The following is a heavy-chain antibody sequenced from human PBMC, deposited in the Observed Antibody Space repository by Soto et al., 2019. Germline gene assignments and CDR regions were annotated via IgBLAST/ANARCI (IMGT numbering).Heavy chain of an antibody. CDR3: ARVPPLSGYPSYCYYYGMDV. CDR1: GFTFSTYS. Sequence: EVQLVESGGGLVKPGGSLRLSCAASGFTFSTYSMNWVRQAPGKGLEWVSSISSSSRYIYYADSVRGRFTISRDNAKNSLFLQMDSLRAEDTAVYYCARVPPLSGYPSYCYYYGMDVWGQGTTVTVSS. J-gene: IGHJ6*02. V-gene: IGHV3-21*01. D-gene: IGHD3-22*01. CDR2: ISSSSRYI.